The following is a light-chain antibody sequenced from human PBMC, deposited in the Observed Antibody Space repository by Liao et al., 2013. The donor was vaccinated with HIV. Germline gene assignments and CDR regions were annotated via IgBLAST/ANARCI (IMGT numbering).Light chain of an antibody. Sequence: SYGLTQPPSVSVSTGQTASITCYGDNLSNILGNKYLHWYLQRPGQSPVLVISQDTKRHSGIPERFSGSNSGNTATLTISRVEAGDEADYYCQVWDSSSDHPNVVFGGGTKLTVL. CDR2: QDT. CDR3: QVWDSSSDHPNVV. J-gene: IGLJ2*01. CDR1: NLSNILGNKY. V-gene: IGLV3-21*04.